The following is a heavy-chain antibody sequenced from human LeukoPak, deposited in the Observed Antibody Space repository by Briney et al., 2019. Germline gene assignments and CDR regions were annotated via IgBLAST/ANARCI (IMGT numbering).Heavy chain of an antibody. D-gene: IGHD5-12*01. CDR3: ARGDIVATTRRTSYYYYGMDV. CDR1: GFTFSSYA. V-gene: IGHV3-30-3*01. Sequence: QPGGSLRLSCAASGFTFSSYAMHWVRQAPGKGLEWVAVISYDGSNKYYADSVKGRFTISRDNSKNTLYLQMNSLRAEDTAVYYCARGDIVATTRRTSYYYYGMDVWGQGTTVTVSS. CDR2: ISYDGSNK. J-gene: IGHJ6*02.